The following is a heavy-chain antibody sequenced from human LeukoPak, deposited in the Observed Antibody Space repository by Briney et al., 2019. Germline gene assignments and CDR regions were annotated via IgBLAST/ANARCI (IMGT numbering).Heavy chain of an antibody. J-gene: IGHJ6*03. CDR3: ALGYSSSFDYYYYMDV. CDR1: GGSFSGYY. Sequence: SETLSLTCAVYGGSFSGYYWSWIRQPPGKGLEWIGEINHSGSTNYNPSLKSRVTISVDTSKNQFSLKLSSVTAADTAVYYCALGYSSSFDYYYYMDVWGKGTTVAISS. CDR2: INHSGST. D-gene: IGHD6-13*01. V-gene: IGHV4-34*01.